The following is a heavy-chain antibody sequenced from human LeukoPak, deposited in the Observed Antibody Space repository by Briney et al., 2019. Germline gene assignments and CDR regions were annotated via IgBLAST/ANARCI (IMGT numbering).Heavy chain of an antibody. J-gene: IGHJ4*02. CDR2: IVGNGRTA. CDR1: GFTFSNYA. D-gene: IGHD5-24*01. V-gene: IGHV3-23*01. Sequence: GGSLRLSCAASGFTFSNYAINWVRQAPGKGQEWVSIIVGNGRTAYSDSAKGRFTISKDNSKNTVHLQMDNLRAEDTAAYYSAKDYRPDGFNDIDYWGQGTQVTVSS. CDR3: AKDYRPDGFNDIDY.